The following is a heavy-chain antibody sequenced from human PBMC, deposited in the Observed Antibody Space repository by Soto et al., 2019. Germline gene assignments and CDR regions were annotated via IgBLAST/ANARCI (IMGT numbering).Heavy chain of an antibody. D-gene: IGHD6-6*01. J-gene: IGHJ6*02. V-gene: IGHV4-59*01. CDR2: IYYSGST. CDR1: GGSISSYY. Sequence: SETLSLTCTVSGGSISSYYWSWIRQPPGKGLEWIGYIYYSGSTNCNPSLKSRVTISVDTSKNQFSLKLSSVTAADTAVYYCARAASQYSSSFYGMDVWGQGTTVTVSS. CDR3: ARAASQYSSSFYGMDV.